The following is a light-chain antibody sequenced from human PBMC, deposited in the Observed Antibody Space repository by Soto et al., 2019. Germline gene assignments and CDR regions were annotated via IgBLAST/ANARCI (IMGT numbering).Light chain of an antibody. Sequence: QSVLTQPPSASGSPGQSVTISCTGTGGDVGGYNYVSWYQQHPGKVPRLIIYDVNERPSGVPDRFSGSKSDNTASLTVSGLQAEDEADYYCSSYAGFNNYVFGTGTKVTVL. CDR3: SSYAGFNNYV. J-gene: IGLJ1*01. V-gene: IGLV2-8*01. CDR2: DVN. CDR1: GGDVGGYNY.